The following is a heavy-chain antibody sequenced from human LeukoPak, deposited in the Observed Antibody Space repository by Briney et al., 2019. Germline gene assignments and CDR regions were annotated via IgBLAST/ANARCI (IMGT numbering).Heavy chain of an antibody. D-gene: IGHD6-19*01. V-gene: IGHV1-46*01. CDR3: ARGLRSSGWYGNGYDY. Sequence: ASVKVSCTASGYTFIGYYIHWVRQAPGQGLEWMGIINPSGGSTSYAQKFQGRVTMTRDTSTSTVYMELSSLRSEDTAVYYCARGLRSSGWYGNGYDYWGQGTLVTVSS. J-gene: IGHJ4*02. CDR2: INPSGGST. CDR1: GYTFIGYY.